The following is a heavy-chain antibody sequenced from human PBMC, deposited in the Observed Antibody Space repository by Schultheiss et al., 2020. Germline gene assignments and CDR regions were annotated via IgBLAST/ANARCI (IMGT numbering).Heavy chain of an antibody. CDR2: ISSNGGST. J-gene: IGHJ4*02. V-gene: IGHV3-64*01. CDR3: ARDGVGTKYYFDY. CDR1: GFTFSRHW. D-gene: IGHD1-26*01. Sequence: GGSLRLSCAASGFTFSRHWMHWVRQAPGKGLEYVSAISSNGGSTYYANSVKGRFTISRDNSKNTLYLQMNSLRAEDTAVYYCARDGVGTKYYFDYWGQGTLVTVYS.